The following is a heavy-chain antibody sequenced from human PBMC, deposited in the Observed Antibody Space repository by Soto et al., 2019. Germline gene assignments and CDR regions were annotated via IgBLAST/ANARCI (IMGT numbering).Heavy chain of an antibody. CDR1: GFTFSTYS. CDR2: ISTDSRTI. CDR3: ARDFAWAFDY. D-gene: IGHD1-26*01. J-gene: IGHJ4*02. Sequence: EVQLVESGGGLVQPGGSLRLSCVASGFTFSTYSMNWVRQAPGKGLEWVSYISTDSRTIHYADSVKGRFIISRDNAKNSLYLQMNSLRDEDTAVYYCARDFAWAFDYWGQGTLVTVSP. V-gene: IGHV3-48*02.